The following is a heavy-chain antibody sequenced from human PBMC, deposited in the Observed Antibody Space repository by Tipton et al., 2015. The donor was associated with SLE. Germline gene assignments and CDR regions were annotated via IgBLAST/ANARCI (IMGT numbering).Heavy chain of an antibody. D-gene: IGHD2-8*02. CDR2: FYYGGNT. V-gene: IGHV4-39*07. CDR3: AGGYCGGGVCYGRGFFDH. CDR1: GASITTSEYF. J-gene: IGHJ4*02. Sequence: LRLSCTVSGASITTSEYFWGWIRQPPGKGLEWIGIFYYGGNTYYNPSLKSPVSISAGTSKNQFSLKLNSVTAADTAVYYCAGGYCGGGVCYGRGFFDHWGQGNLVTVSS.